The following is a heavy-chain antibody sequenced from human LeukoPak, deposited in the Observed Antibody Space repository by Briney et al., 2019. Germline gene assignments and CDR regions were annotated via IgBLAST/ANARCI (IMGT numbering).Heavy chain of an antibody. CDR2: TYYSGST. J-gene: IGHJ4*02. D-gene: IGHD3-22*01. Sequence: SETLSLTCTVSGGSITSSSYYWGWIRQPPGKGLEWIGSTYYSGSTYYNPSLKSRVTISVDTSKNQFSLKLSSVTAADTAVYYCASGYYDSSGYYYPFDYWGQGTLVTVYS. CDR1: GGSITSSSYY. V-gene: IGHV4-39*01. CDR3: ASGYYDSSGYYYPFDY.